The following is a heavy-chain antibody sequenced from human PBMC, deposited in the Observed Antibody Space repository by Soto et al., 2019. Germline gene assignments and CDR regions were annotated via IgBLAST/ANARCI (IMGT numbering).Heavy chain of an antibody. CDR1: GYTFTGYY. V-gene: IGHV1-2*04. Sequence: ASVKVSCKASGYTFTGYYMHWVRQAPGQGLEWMGWINPNSGGTNYAQKFQGWVTMTRDTSISTAYMELSRLRSDDTAVYYCARGGGFGESIHDYYYGMDVWGQGTTVTVSS. CDR2: INPNSGGT. D-gene: IGHD3-10*01. J-gene: IGHJ6*02. CDR3: ARGGGFGESIHDYYYGMDV.